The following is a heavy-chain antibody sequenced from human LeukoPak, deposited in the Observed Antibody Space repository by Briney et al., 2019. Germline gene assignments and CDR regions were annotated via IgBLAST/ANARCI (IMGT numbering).Heavy chain of an antibody. CDR2: ITNSGGSI. J-gene: IGHJ4*02. V-gene: IGHV3-64D*06. Sequence: TGGSLRLSCSASGXTFSNYAVHWVRQAPGKGLEYVSAITNSGGSINYADSVRGRFTISRDNSKNTLNLQMSSLRGEDTAVYYCVKGSTSAWFGDNWGRGTLVTVSS. D-gene: IGHD3-10*01. CDR3: VKGSTSAWFGDN. CDR1: GXTFSNYA.